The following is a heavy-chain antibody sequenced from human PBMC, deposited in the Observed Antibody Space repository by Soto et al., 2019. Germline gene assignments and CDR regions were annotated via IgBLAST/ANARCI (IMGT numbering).Heavy chain of an antibody. CDR2: INPSGGST. D-gene: IGHD3-3*01. CDR3: ARSITIFGVVTQYYMDV. V-gene: IGHV1-46*03. CDR1: GYTFTSYY. J-gene: IGHJ6*03. Sequence: ASVKVSCKASGYTFTSYYMHWVRQAPGQGLEWMGIINPSGGSTSYAQKFQGRVTMTRDTSTSTVYMELSSLRSEDTAVYYCARSITIFGVVTQYYMDVSGKGTTVTVSS.